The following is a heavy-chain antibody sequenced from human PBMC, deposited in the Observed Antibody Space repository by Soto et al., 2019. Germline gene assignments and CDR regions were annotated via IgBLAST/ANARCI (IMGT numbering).Heavy chain of an antibody. Sequence: QVQLVQSGAEVKKPGSSVKVSCKASGGTFSSYAISWVRQAPGQGLEWMGGIIPIFGTANYAQKFQGRVTITADESTSTDYMELSSLRSEDTAVYYCWVKGIAVACTSPGFAYWGQGTLVTVSS. CDR3: WVKGIAVACTSPGFAY. J-gene: IGHJ4*02. CDR2: IIPIFGTA. D-gene: IGHD6-19*01. CDR1: GGTFSSYA. V-gene: IGHV1-69*12.